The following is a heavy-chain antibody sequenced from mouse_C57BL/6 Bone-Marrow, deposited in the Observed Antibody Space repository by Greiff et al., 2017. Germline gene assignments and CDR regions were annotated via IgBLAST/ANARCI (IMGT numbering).Heavy chain of an antibody. J-gene: IGHJ1*03. Sequence: EVQLQQSGPELVKPGASVKISCKASGYTFTDYYMNWVKQSHGKSLEWIGDINPNNGGTSYNQKFKGKATLTVDKSSSTAYMELRSLTSEDSAVYYCATPHYYGSSWKYFDVWGTGTTVTVSS. CDR3: ATPHYYGSSWKYFDV. V-gene: IGHV1-26*01. CDR1: GYTFTDYY. D-gene: IGHD1-1*01. CDR2: INPNNGGT.